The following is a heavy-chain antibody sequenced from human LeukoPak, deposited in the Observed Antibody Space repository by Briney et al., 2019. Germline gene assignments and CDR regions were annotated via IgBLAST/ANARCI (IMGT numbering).Heavy chain of an antibody. CDR2: IRQDGSER. V-gene: IGHV3-7*01. J-gene: IGHJ4*02. CDR3: ARDLGKAGGYSSAFDY. D-gene: IGHD6-19*01. CDR1: GFTFSSYW. Sequence: GGSLRLSCAASGFTFSSYWMSWVRQAPGKGLEWVGNIRQDGSERYYVASVKGRFTISRDNAKNSLYLQMDSLRAEDTAVYYCARDLGKAGGYSSAFDYWGQGTLVTVSS.